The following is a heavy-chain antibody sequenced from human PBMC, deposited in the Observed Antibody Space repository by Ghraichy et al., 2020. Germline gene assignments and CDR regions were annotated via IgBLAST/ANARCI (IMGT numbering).Heavy chain of an antibody. CDR3: ARGRIAVAGTFDYYGMDV. CDR2: IIPILGIA. CDR1: GGTFSSYA. J-gene: IGHJ6*02. V-gene: IGHV1-69*04. D-gene: IGHD6-19*01. Sequence: SVKVSCKASGGTFSSYAISWVRQAPGQGLEWMGRIIPILGIANYAQKFQGRVTITADKSTSTAYMELSSLRSEDTAVYYCARGRIAVAGTFDYYGMDVWGQGTTVTVSS.